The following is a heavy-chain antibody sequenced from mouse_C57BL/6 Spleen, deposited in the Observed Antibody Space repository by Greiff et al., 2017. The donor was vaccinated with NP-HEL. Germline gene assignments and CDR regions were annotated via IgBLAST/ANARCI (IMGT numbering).Heavy chain of an antibody. CDR1: GYTFTSYT. V-gene: IGHV1-4*01. CDR3: ARWGYYYGSGGYFDV. CDR2: INPSSGYT. J-gene: IGHJ1*03. Sequence: QVTLKESGAELARPGASVKMSCKASGYTFTSYTMHWVKQRPGQGLEWIGYINPSSGYTKYNQKFKDKATLTADKSSSTAYMQLSSLTSEDSAVYYCARWGYYYGSGGYFDVWGTGTTVTVSS. D-gene: IGHD1-1*01.